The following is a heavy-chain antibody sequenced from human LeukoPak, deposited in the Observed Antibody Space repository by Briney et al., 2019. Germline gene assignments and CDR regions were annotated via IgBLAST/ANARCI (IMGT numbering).Heavy chain of an antibody. J-gene: IGHJ6*02. CDR2: MNPNSGNT. Sequence: GASVKVSCKASGDTFISYDINWVRQATGQGLEWMGWMNPNSGNTGYAQKFQGRVTMTRNTSISTAYMELSSLRSEDTAVYYCARGSRYLVVQGYYYYGMDVWGQGTTVTVSS. CDR3: ARGSRYLVVQGYYYYGMDV. CDR1: GDTFISYD. V-gene: IGHV1-8*01. D-gene: IGHD3-16*02.